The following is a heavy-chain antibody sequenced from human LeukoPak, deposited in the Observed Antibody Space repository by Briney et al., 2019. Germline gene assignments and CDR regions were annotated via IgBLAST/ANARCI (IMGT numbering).Heavy chain of an antibody. V-gene: IGHV3-23*01. J-gene: IGHJ6*02. CDR1: GFTFSSYA. CDR2: ISGSGGST. Sequence: GGSLRLSCAASGFTFSSYAMSWVRQAPGKGLEWVSAISGSGGSTYYADSVKGRFTISRDNSKNTLYLQMNSLRAEDTALYYCAKDEELPFYYGMDVWGQGTTVTVSS. CDR3: AKDEELPFYYGMDV. D-gene: IGHD1-26*01.